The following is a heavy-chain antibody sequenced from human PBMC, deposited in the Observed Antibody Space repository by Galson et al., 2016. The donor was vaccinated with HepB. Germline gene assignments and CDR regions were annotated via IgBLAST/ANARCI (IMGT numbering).Heavy chain of an antibody. CDR2: IRPEGSGK. CDR1: GFTFSDYW. CDR3: ARGLDATMGGGWHYGMDV. J-gene: IGHJ6*02. V-gene: IGHV3-7*01. D-gene: IGHD5-18*01. Sequence: SLRLSCAASGFTFSDYWMNWVRQAPGKGLEWVANIRPEGSGKNYVDSVEGRFTISRDNPKKSMYLQMNILRAEDTAVYYCARGLDATMGGGWHYGMDVWGQGTTVTVSS.